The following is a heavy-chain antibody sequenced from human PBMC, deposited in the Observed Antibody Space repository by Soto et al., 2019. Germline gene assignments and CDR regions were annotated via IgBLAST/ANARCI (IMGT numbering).Heavy chain of an antibody. CDR1: GFTFGDYA. J-gene: IGHJ5*02. CDR2: IRSKAYGGTT. V-gene: IGHV3-49*03. Sequence: PGGSLRLSCTASGFTFGDYAMSWFRQAPGKGLEWVGFIRSKAYGGTTEYAASVKGRFTISRDDSKSIAYLQMNSLKTEDTAVYYCTRDSPTNSPQFDPWGQGTLVTVSS. D-gene: IGHD1-26*01. CDR3: TRDSPTNSPQFDP.